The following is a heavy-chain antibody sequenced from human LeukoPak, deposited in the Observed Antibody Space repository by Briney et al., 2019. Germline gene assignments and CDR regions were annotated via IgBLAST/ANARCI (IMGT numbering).Heavy chain of an antibody. CDR3: ASNVDTATRAY. CDR2: ISSSDSTI. J-gene: IGHJ4*02. D-gene: IGHD5-18*01. CDR1: GFTFSSSE. V-gene: IGHV3-48*03. Sequence: GGSLRLSCAASGFTFSSSEMNWVRQAPGKGLEWVSYISSSDSTIYYADSVKGRFTISRDNAKNSLYLQMNSLRAEDTAVYYCASNVDTATRAYWGQGTLVTVSS.